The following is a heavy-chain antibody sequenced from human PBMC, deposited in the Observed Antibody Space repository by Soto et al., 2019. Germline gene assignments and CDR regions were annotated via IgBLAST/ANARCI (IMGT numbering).Heavy chain of an antibody. CDR1: GYTLTELS. Sequence: AASVKVSCKVSGYTLTELSMHWVRQAPGRGLEWMGGFDPEDGETIYAQKFQGRVTMTEDTSTDTAYMELSSLRSEDTAVYYCATLRIAAADLQHWGQGTLVTVSS. D-gene: IGHD6-13*01. J-gene: IGHJ1*01. CDR2: FDPEDGET. V-gene: IGHV1-24*01. CDR3: ATLRIAAADLQH.